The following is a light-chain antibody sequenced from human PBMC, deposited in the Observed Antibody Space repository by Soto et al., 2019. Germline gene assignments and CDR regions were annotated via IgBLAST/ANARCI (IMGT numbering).Light chain of an antibody. Sequence: GDRVTITCRASQSISFWLAWYQQKPGKAPKLLIYDASSLEIGVPSRFSGSGSGTEFTLTISSLQPDDFATYCCQQYNTYSPTFGQGTEVEIK. CDR2: DAS. V-gene: IGKV1-5*01. CDR1: QSISFW. J-gene: IGKJ1*01. CDR3: QQYNTYSPT.